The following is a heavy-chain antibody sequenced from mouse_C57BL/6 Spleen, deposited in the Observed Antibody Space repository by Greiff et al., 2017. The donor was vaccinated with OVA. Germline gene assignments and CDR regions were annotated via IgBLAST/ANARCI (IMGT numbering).Heavy chain of an antibody. CDR1: GYAFSSSW. J-gene: IGHJ2*01. D-gene: IGHD1-1*01. V-gene: IGHV1-82*01. CDR3: ARDYYGSRDGNYFDY. CDR2: IYPGDGDT. Sequence: QVQLQQSGPELVKPGASVKISCKASGYAFSSSWMNWVKQRPGKGLEWIGRIYPGDGDTNYNGKFKGKATLTADKSSSTAYMQLSSLTSEDSAVYFCARDYYGSRDGNYFDYWGQGTTLTVSS.